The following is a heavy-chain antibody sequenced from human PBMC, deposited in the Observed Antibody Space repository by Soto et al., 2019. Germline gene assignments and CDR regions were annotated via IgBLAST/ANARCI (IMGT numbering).Heavy chain of an antibody. D-gene: IGHD3-10*01. Sequence: QVQLVQSGAEVKKPGASVKVSCKASGYTFSNYGISWVRQAPGQGLEWMGWISAYNGNIKFAQKVQGRVTMTTDTFTSTAYMELRSLRSDDTAVYSCARDPPGEGAAKFDLWGQGTLVTVSS. CDR2: ISAYNGNI. CDR1: GYTFSNYG. V-gene: IGHV1-18*01. J-gene: IGHJ5*02. CDR3: ARDPPGEGAAKFDL.